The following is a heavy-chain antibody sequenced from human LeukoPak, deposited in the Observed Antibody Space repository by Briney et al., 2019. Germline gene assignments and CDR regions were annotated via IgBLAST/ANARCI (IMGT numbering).Heavy chain of an antibody. CDR1: GGSISSFY. CDR3: ARHGTSGTNLNWFDP. V-gene: IGHV4-59*01. J-gene: IGHJ5*02. CDR2: IYYSGST. D-gene: IGHD1-1*01. Sequence: SETLSLTCTVSGGSISSFYWSWIRQPPGTGLEWIGYIYYSGSTNYNPSLKSRVTISVDTSKNQFSLKLSSVTAADTAVYYCARHGTSGTNLNWFDPWGQGTLVTVSS.